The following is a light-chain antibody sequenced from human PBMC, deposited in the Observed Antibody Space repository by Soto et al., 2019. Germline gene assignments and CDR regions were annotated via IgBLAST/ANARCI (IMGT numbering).Light chain of an antibody. V-gene: IGLV2-14*03. CDR1: STDVGGYNY. CDR3: SSYTSSSTLVL. CDR2: DVS. J-gene: IGLJ2*01. Sequence: QSVLTQPASVSGSPGQSITISCTGTSTDVGGYNYVSWYQHHPGRGPKLMIYDVSNRPSGVSRRFSGSKSGNTASLTISGLQAEDEADYFCSSYTSSSTLVLFGGGTKLTVL.